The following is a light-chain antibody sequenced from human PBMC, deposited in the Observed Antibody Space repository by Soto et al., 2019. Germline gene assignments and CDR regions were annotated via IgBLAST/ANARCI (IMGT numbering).Light chain of an antibody. CDR1: QSVSSD. Sequence: EIVMTHSPATLSVSPWERATLSCRASQSVSSDLAWYHQKPGQAPRLLIYGASTRATGIPARFSGSGSGTEFTLTISSLQSEDFAVYYCQQYNNWPPWTFGQGTKVDIK. J-gene: IGKJ1*01. V-gene: IGKV3-15*01. CDR2: GAS. CDR3: QQYNNWPPWT.